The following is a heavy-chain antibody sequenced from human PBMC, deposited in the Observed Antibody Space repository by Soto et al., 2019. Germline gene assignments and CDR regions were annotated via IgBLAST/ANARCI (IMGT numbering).Heavy chain of an antibody. J-gene: IGHJ6*03. Sequence: RSLRLSCAACRFTFDDYGMSWVRQAPGQGLEWDSVINWNGGSTGYADSVKGRFTISRDNAKNSLYLQMNSLRAEDTALYHCARLVQDGSKGAYCGGDCSFYYYYYYMDVWGKGT. CDR3: ARLVQDGSKGAYCGGDCSFYYYYYYMDV. CDR2: INWNGGST. V-gene: IGHV3-20*01. D-gene: IGHD2-21*01. CDR1: RFTFDDYG.